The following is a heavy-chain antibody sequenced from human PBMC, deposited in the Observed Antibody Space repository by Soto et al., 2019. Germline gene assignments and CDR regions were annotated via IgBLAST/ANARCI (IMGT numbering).Heavy chain of an antibody. CDR3: VRESHGDY. V-gene: IGHV3-74*01. CDR1: GFTFSNYW. CDR2: IDHDGPT. Sequence: EVQLVESGGGLVQPGGSLRLSCAGSGFTFSNYWMHWVRQAPGKGLEWVSRIDHDGPTDYADSVRGRFTISRDNAENTLYLQRNSLRPEATAVYYCVRESHGDYWGQGTLVTVSS. J-gene: IGHJ4*02.